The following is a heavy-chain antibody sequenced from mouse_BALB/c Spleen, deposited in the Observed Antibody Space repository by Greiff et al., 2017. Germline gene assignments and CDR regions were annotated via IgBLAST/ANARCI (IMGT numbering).Heavy chain of an antibody. Sequence: VQLQQSGAELVKPGASVKLSCTASGFNIKDTYMHWVKQRPEQGLEWIGRIDPANGNTKYDPKFQGKATITADTSSNTAYLQLSSLTSEDTAVYYCAPSLLGGAMDDWGQGTSVTVSS. D-gene: IGHD4-1*01. J-gene: IGHJ4*01. CDR2: IDPANGNT. CDR3: APSLLGGAMDD. V-gene: IGHV14-3*02. CDR1: GFNIKDTY.